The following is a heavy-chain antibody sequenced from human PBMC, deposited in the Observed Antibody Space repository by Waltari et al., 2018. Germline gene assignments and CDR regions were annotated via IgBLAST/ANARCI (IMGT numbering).Heavy chain of an antibody. CDR1: GFTLNKHG. D-gene: IGHD5-12*01. V-gene: IGHV3-33*01. CDR2: IWYDGTNK. CDR3: ARELGWLQGGVYFRAMDI. J-gene: IGHJ6*02. Sequence: QGQLVESGGGVVQPGGSLRLSCTASGFTLNKHGMQGVRQAPGRGLEWVAAIWYDGTNKNHANSGRGRFAISRDNSRNTLCLQMDNLRPEDTAVYYCARELGWLQGGVYFRAMDIWGQGTRVTVSS.